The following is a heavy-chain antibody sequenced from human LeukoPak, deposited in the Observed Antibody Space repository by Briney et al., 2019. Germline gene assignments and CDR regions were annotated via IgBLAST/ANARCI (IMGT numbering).Heavy chain of an antibody. CDR1: GYTFTSYY. J-gene: IGHJ5*02. D-gene: IGHD2-2*02. Sequence: ASVKVSCKAFGYTFTSYYMHWVRQAPGQGLEWMGIINPSGGSTSYAQKFQGRVTMTRDTSTSTVYMELSSLRSEDTAVYYCARDPLPTYCSSTSCYRPGWFDPWGQGTLVTVSS. CDR2: INPSGGST. CDR3: ARDPLPTYCSSTSCYRPGWFDP. V-gene: IGHV1-46*01.